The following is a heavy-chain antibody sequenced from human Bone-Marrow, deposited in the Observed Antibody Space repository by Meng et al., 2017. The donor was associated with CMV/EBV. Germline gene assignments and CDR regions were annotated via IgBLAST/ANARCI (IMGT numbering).Heavy chain of an antibody. J-gene: IGHJ6*02. CDR2: ISYHGTNK. CDR1: GFTVSSYA. Sequence: GSLKISCAASGFTVSSYAMHWVHQAPGRGLEGVAVISYHGTNKYYAVSGKGRFTVSRDNSKNTLYLHMNSLRPEDTAMYYCARVGCSSTSCPPAGMDVWGQGTTVTVSS. V-gene: IGHV3-30-3*01. D-gene: IGHD2-2*01. CDR3: ARVGCSSTSCPPAGMDV.